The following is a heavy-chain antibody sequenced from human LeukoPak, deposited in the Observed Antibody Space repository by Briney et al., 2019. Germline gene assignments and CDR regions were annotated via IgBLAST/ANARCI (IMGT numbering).Heavy chain of an antibody. Sequence: ASVKVSCKASGYTFTGYYIHWVRQAPGQGLEWRGWINPNSGGTNYSHKFQGWVTMTRDTSISTAYMELSRLRSDDTAVYYCARGPSGSYYNWFDPWGEGTLVTVSS. J-gene: IGHJ5*02. CDR2: INPNSGGT. D-gene: IGHD3-10*01. CDR1: GYTFTGYY. V-gene: IGHV1-2*04. CDR3: ARGPSGSYYNWFDP.